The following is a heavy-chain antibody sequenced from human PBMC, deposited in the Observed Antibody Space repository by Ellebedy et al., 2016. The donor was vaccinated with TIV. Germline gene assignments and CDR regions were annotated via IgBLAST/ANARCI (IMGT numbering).Heavy chain of an antibody. CDR3: ARDRFGSGWSYGMDV. D-gene: IGHD6-19*01. V-gene: IGHV1-18*04. CDR1: GYTFTSYG. CDR2: ISAYNGNT. J-gene: IGHJ6*02. Sequence: AASVKVSCKASGYTFTSYGISWVRQAPGQGLEWMGWISAYNGNTNYAQKFQGRVTMTRDTSISTAYMELSRLRSDDTAVYYCARDRFGSGWSYGMDVWGQGTTVTVSS.